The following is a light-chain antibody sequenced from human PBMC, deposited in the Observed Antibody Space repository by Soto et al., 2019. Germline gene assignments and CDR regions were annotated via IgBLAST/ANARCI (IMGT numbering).Light chain of an antibody. Sequence: QSVLTQPPSVSGAPGQRVTISCTGSSSNIGAGYDVHWYQQLPGTAPKLLIYGNSNRPSGVPDRFSGSKSGTSASLAITGLQAEDEADYYCQSYDSSLSGSVFGGGTTVTV. CDR3: QSYDSSLSGSV. J-gene: IGLJ2*01. CDR2: GNS. CDR1: SSNIGAGYD. V-gene: IGLV1-40*01.